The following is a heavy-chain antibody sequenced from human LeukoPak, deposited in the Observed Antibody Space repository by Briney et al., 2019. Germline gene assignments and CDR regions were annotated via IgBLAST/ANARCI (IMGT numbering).Heavy chain of an antibody. CDR2: IIQDGTEK. Sequence: GGSLRLSCAASGFPFSNHWMTWVRQAPGKGLEWVANIIQDGTEKNYVGSVKGRFTISRDNAKNSLSLQMNSLRAEDTAIYYCAREGASAISHAFDIWGQGTVVTVSS. V-gene: IGHV3-7*01. CDR1: GFPFSNHW. D-gene: IGHD3-16*01. J-gene: IGHJ3*02. CDR3: AREGASAISHAFDI.